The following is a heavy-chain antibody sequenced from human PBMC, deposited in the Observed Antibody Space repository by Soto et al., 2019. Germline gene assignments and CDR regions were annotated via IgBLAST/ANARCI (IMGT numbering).Heavy chain of an antibody. CDR1: GGSISSYY. D-gene: IGHD3-3*01. CDR2: IYYSGST. CDR3: ARGHDFWSGYHFDY. Sequence: SETLSLTCTVSGGSISSYYWSWIRQPPGKGLEWIGYIYYSGSTNYNPSLKSRVTISVDTSKNQFSPKLSSVTAADTAVYYCARGHDFWSGYHFDYRGQGTLVTVSS. V-gene: IGHV4-59*01. J-gene: IGHJ4*02.